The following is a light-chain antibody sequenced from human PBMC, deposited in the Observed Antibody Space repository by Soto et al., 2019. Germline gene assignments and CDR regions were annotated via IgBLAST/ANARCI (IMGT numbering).Light chain of an antibody. Sequence: EIVLTQSPGTLSLSPGERATLSCRASQSVSSSYLAWYQQKPGQAPRLLLYGASSRATGIPDRFSGSGSGTDFTLTISRLEPEDFAVYSYQQYGSSPPGLTFGGGTKVEIK. CDR1: QSVSSSY. V-gene: IGKV3-20*01. J-gene: IGKJ4*01. CDR3: QQYGSSPPGLT. CDR2: GAS.